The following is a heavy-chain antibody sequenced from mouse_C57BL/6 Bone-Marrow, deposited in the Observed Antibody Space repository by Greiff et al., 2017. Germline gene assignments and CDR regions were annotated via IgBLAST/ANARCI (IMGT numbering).Heavy chain of an antibody. CDR3: AGSSYYYAMDF. D-gene: IGHD1-3*01. Sequence: QVQLQQPGTELVKPGASVKLSCKASGYTFTSYWMHWVKQRTGQGLEWIGNINPSNGGTNYNETFKSKATLTVDKSSITAYMQLSSLKSEDSAVYYCAGSSYYYAMDFWGQGTSVTVSS. V-gene: IGHV1-53*01. CDR1: GYTFTSYW. J-gene: IGHJ4*01. CDR2: INPSNGGT.